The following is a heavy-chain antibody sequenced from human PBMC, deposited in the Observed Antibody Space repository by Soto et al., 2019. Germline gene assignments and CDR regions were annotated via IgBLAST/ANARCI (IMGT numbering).Heavy chain of an antibody. V-gene: IGHV3-7*01. CDR1: GFTFSSYW. Sequence: PGGSLRLSCAASGFTFSSYWMSWVRQAPGKGLEWVANIKQDGSEKYYVDSVKGRFTISRDNAKNSLYLQMNSLRAEDTAVYYCARGGIAVAFNTDAFEIWGQGSMVTVSS. D-gene: IGHD6-19*01. J-gene: IGHJ3*02. CDR3: ARGGIAVAFNTDAFEI. CDR2: IKQDGSEK.